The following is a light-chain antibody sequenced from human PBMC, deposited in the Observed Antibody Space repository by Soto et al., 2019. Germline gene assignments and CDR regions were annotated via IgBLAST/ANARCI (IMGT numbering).Light chain of an antibody. V-gene: IGKV3-20*01. Sequence: VSTQSPGTLSLSPWERATISCRASQSISSSYLAWYQHKPGQAPRLLIYGASSRATGIPHRFSGSGSGTDFTLTIRRLEPEDCGVYYCQQYGGSPPYTFGQGTRLEIK. CDR3: QQYGGSPPYT. CDR2: GAS. J-gene: IGKJ5*01. CDR1: QSISSSY.